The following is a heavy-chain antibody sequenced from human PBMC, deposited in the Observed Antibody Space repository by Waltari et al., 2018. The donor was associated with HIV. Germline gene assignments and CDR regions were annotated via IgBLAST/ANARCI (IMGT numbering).Heavy chain of an antibody. CDR2: IYTSGST. CDR3: ARFPKLPQY. Sequence: QVQLQESGPGLVKPSQTLSLTCTVSGGSISSGSYYWSWIRQPAGKGLEWIGRIYTSGSTNYNPSLKSRVTISVDTSKNQFSLKLSSVTAADTAVYYCARFPKLPQYWGQGTLVTVSS. J-gene: IGHJ4*02. CDR1: GGSISSGSYY. D-gene: IGHD6-6*01. V-gene: IGHV4-61*02.